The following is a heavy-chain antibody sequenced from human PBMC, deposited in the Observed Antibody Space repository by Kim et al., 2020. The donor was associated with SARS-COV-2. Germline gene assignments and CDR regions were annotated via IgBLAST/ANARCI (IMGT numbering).Heavy chain of an antibody. Sequence: ASVKVSCKVSGYTLTELSMHWVRQAPGKGLEWMGGFDPEDGETIYAQKFQGRVTMTEDTSTDTAYMELSSLRSEDTAVYYCATVGYCSGGSCLGHYYYGMDVWGQGTTVTVSS. CDR3: ATVGYCSGGSCLGHYYYGMDV. CDR2: FDPEDGET. V-gene: IGHV1-24*01. J-gene: IGHJ6*02. D-gene: IGHD2-15*01. CDR1: GYTLTELS.